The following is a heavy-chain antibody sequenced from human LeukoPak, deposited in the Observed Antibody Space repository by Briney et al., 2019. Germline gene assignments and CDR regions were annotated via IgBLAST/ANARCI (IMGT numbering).Heavy chain of an antibody. CDR1: GFTFSSYG. D-gene: IGHD2-15*01. CDR3: SEAVYCRGGSCYEYYFDY. Sequence: GGSLRLSCAASGFTFSSYGMHWVRQAPGTGLEGLAFIRYDGSNKYYADSGKGRFTISRDKSKNTLCLPRNSLRAEHTALYYCSEAVYCRGGSCYEYYFDYWGQGTLVTVSS. CDR2: IRYDGSNK. V-gene: IGHV3-30*02. J-gene: IGHJ4*02.